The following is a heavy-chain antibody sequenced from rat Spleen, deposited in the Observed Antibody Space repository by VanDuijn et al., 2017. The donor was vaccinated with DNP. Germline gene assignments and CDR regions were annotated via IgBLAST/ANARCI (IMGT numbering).Heavy chain of an antibody. CDR2: MNSAGST. V-gene: IGHV3-3*01. CDR3: AIQLGVFDY. CDR1: GYSITSSYR. D-gene: IGHD5-1*01. Sequence: EVQLQESGPGLVKPSQSLSLTCSVTGYSITSSYRWNWIRKFPGNKLEWMGNMNSAGSTNYNPSLKSRISITRDTSKNQFFLQVYSVTTEDTATYYCAIQLGVFDYWGQGVMVIVSS. J-gene: IGHJ2*01.